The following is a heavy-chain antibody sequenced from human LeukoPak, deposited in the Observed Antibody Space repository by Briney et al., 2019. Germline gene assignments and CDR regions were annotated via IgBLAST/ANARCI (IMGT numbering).Heavy chain of an antibody. CDR3: ARHPYPYSSRYQPDY. V-gene: IGHV5-51*01. Sequence: GESLKISCKGSGYSFTSYWIGWVRQMPGKGLEWMGIIYPGASDTRYSPSFQGQVTISADKSISTAYLQWSSLKASDTAMYYCARHPYPYSSRYQPDYWGQGTLVTVSS. D-gene: IGHD6-13*01. CDR1: GYSFTSYW. CDR2: IYPGASDT. J-gene: IGHJ4*02.